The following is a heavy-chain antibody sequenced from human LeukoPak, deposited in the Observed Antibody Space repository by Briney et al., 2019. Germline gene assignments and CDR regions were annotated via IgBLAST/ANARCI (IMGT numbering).Heavy chain of an antibody. J-gene: IGHJ4*02. Sequence: SETLSLTCTVSGGSIINYYWSWIRQPPGKGLEWIGYIYYSGSTNYNPSLKSRVTISVDTSKNQFSLNLSSVTAADTAVYYCARDLGDWGQGTLVTVSS. V-gene: IGHV4-59*01. CDR3: ARDLGD. CDR2: IYYSGST. CDR1: GGSIINYY.